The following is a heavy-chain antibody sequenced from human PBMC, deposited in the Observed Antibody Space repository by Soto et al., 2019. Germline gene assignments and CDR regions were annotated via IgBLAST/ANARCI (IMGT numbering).Heavy chain of an antibody. J-gene: IGHJ4*02. D-gene: IGHD2-2*01. Sequence: GGSLRLSCEASGFTFSSYWMHWVRQAPGKGLEWVALISYDGSNKYYADSVKGRFTISRDNSKNTLHLQMNSLRPEDTAVYYCASGFVVVPATVQYWGPGTLVTVSS. CDR3: ASGFVVVPATVQY. CDR1: GFTFSSYW. V-gene: IGHV3-30-3*01. CDR2: ISYDGSNK.